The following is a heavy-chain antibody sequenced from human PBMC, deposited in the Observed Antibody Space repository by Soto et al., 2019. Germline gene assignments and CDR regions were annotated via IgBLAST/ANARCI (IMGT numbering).Heavy chain of an antibody. J-gene: IGHJ6*03. Sequence: EAQLVESARGLVQPGRSLRLCCAASGFTFDDYAMHWVRQAPGKGLEWVSGISWNSGSIGYADSVKGRFTISRDNAKNSLYLQMNSLRAEDTALYYCAKDNTDCSGGSCRDYYYYYYMDVWGKGTTVTVSS. CDR3: AKDNTDCSGGSCRDYYYYYYMDV. CDR2: ISWNSGSI. CDR1: GFTFDDYA. V-gene: IGHV3-9*01. D-gene: IGHD2-15*01.